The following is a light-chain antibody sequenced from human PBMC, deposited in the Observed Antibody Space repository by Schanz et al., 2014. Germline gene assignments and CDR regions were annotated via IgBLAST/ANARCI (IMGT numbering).Light chain of an antibody. CDR3: HQYINSPFT. CDR1: QSVSSSY. Sequence: EIVLTQSPGTLSFSPGERATLSCRASQSVSSSYLAWYQQKPGQAPRLLIYGASNRASGIPDRFSGSGSGTDFTLTISRLEPEDFAVYYCHQYINSPFTFGPGTKLDLK. V-gene: IGKV3-20*01. CDR2: GAS. J-gene: IGKJ3*01.